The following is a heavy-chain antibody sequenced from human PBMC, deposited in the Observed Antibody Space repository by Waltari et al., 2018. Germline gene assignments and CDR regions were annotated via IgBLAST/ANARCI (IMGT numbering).Heavy chain of an antibody. Sequence: QVQLVQSGAEVKKPGASVKVSCKASGYTFTSYAMHWVRQAPGQRLEWMGWINAGNGNTKYSQKFQGRVTITRDTSASTAYMELSSLRSEDTAVYYCARDIGLYCGGDCYSGMDVWGQGTTVTVSS. CDR2: INAGNGNT. CDR3: ARDIGLYCGGDCYSGMDV. J-gene: IGHJ6*02. CDR1: GYTFTSYA. D-gene: IGHD2-21*01. V-gene: IGHV1-3*01.